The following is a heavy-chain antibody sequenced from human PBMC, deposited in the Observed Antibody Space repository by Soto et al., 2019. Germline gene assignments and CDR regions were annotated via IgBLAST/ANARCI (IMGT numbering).Heavy chain of an antibody. CDR3: ARDYVLCDGVRCYGVPLDV. Sequence: EVHLVESGGGLVQPGGSLRLSCAASGFTVSSKYMSWVRQAPGKGLEWVSLIQSGGPTYYADSVKRRFTISRDTSENTLHLQMDSLIAEDTAVYYCARDYVLCDGVRCYGVPLDVLGKGTTVTVSS. D-gene: IGHD2-15*01. V-gene: IGHV3-66*01. CDR1: GFTVSSKY. J-gene: IGHJ6*04. CDR2: IQSGGPT.